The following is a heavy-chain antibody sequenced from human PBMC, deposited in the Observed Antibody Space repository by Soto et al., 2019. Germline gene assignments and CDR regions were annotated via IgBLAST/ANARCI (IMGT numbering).Heavy chain of an antibody. CDR1: GYSFTSYW. D-gene: IGHD2-2*01. V-gene: IGHV5-51*01. Sequence: PGESLKISCKGSGYSFTSYWIGWVRQMPGKGLEWMGIIYPGDSDTRYSPSFQGQVTISADKSISTAYLQWSSLKASDTAMYYCARSDQLLDYYYYGMDVWGQGTTVTVSS. J-gene: IGHJ6*02. CDR2: IYPGDSDT. CDR3: ARSDQLLDYYYYGMDV.